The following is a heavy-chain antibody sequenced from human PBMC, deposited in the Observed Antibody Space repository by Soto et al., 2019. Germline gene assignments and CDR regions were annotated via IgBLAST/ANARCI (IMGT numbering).Heavy chain of an antibody. CDR2: IIPIFGTA. V-gene: IGHV1-69*13. CDR1: GGTFRSYA. Sequence: SVQVSCKASGGTFRSYAISWVRQAPGQGLEWMGGIIPIFGTANYAQKFQGRVTITADEATSTAYMELSSLRSEDTAVYYCARLYSSSWKGGGGGMDVWGQGTTVTVS. CDR3: ARLYSSSWKGGGGGMDV. J-gene: IGHJ6*02. D-gene: IGHD6-13*01.